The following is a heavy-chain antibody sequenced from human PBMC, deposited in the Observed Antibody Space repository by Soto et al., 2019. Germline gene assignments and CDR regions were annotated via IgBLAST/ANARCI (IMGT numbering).Heavy chain of an antibody. D-gene: IGHD6-13*01. V-gene: IGHV3-15*01. CDR1: GFTFSNAW. J-gene: IGHJ4*02. CDR3: GIAAAPVFHY. CDR2: IKSKTDGGTT. Sequence: LRLSCAASGFTFSNAWMSWVRQAPGKGLEWVGRIKSKTDGGTTDYAAPVKGRFTISRDDSKNTLYLQMNSLKTEDTAVYYCGIAAAPVFHYSGQGTLVTVSS.